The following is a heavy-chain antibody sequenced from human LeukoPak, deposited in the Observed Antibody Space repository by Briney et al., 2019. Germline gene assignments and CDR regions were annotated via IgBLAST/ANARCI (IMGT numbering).Heavy chain of an antibody. CDR1: GGTFSSYA. V-gene: IGHV1-69*05. J-gene: IGHJ6*03. CDR2: IIPIFGTA. CDR3: AREKRRDPGGSYSHFDYYYMDV. D-gene: IGHD1-26*01. Sequence: SVKVSCKASGGTFSSYAISWVRQAPGQGVEWMGGIIPIFGTANYAQKFQGRVTITTDESTSTAYMELSSLRSEDTAVYYCAREKRRDPGGSYSHFDYYYMDVWGKGTTVTVSS.